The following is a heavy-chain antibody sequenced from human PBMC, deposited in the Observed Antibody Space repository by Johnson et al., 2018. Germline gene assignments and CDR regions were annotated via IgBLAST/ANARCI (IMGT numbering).Heavy chain of an antibody. Sequence: QVQPGQSGAEVEKPGSSVEVSCKASGGTFSSYAISWVRQDPGQGLEWMGGIIPIFGTANYAQKFQGRVTITADESTSTAYMELGSLRSEDTAGYYCAGDHLGYSGYAYYYYGMDVWGQGTTVTVSS. CDR1: GGTFSSYA. CDR2: IIPIFGTA. CDR3: AGDHLGYSGYAYYYYGMDV. D-gene: IGHD1-26*01. V-gene: IGHV1-69*12. J-gene: IGHJ6*02.